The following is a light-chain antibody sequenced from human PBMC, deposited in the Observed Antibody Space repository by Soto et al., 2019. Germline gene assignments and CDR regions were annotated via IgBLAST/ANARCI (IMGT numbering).Light chain of an antibody. CDR2: KAS. J-gene: IGKJ1*01. CDR1: QSISSW. CDR3: QQYNSYPWT. V-gene: IGKV1-5*03. Sequence: IQMTQSPSTRSASVGDNVTITCRASQSISSWLAWYQQKPGKAPKLLIYKASTLESGVPSNFSGSGSGTEFTLCISSLQPEDFATYYCQQYNSYPWTFGQGTKVDI.